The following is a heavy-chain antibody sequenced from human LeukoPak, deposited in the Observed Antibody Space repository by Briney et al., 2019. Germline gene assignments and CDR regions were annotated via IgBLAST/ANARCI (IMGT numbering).Heavy chain of an antibody. CDR1: GFTFSSYS. CDR2: ISSSSSYI. V-gene: IGHV3-21*01. CDR3: ARDAVAGYSDRYFDY. Sequence: GGSLRLSCAASGFTFSSYSMYWVRQAPGKGLEWVSSISSSSSYIYYADSVKGRFTISRDNAKNSLYLQMNSLRAEDTAVYYCARDAVAGYSDRYFDYWGQGTLVTVSS. D-gene: IGHD2-21*01. J-gene: IGHJ4*02.